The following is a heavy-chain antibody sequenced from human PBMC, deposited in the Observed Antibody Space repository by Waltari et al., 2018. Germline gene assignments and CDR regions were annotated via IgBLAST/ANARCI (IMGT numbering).Heavy chain of an antibody. V-gene: IGHV4-34*01. D-gene: IGHD6-13*01. CDR2: INHSGST. CDR3: ARGQGSSWYGNWFDP. Sequence: QVQLQQWGAGLLKPSETLSLTCAVYGGSFSGYYWSWIRQPPGKGLEWIGEINHSGSTNSSPSLKSRVTISVDTSKNQFSLKLSSVTAADTAVYYCARGQGSSWYGNWFDPWGQGTLVTVSS. CDR1: GGSFSGYY. J-gene: IGHJ5*02.